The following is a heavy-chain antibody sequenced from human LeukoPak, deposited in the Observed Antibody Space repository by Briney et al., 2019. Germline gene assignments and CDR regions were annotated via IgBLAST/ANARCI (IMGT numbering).Heavy chain of an antibody. CDR3: AKAESSGYHYGCDY. D-gene: IGHD3-22*01. CDR2: IGTAGDT. Sequence: GGSLRLSCAASGFTFSSYDMHWVRQATGKGLEWVSAIGTAGDTYYPGSVKGRFTISRENAKNSLYLQMNSLRAGDTAVYFCAKAESSGYHYGCDYWGQGTLVTVSS. J-gene: IGHJ4*02. CDR1: GFTFSSYD. V-gene: IGHV3-13*04.